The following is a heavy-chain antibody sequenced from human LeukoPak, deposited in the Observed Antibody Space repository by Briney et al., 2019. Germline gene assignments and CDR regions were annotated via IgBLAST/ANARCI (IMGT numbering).Heavy chain of an antibody. V-gene: IGHV3-30*18. CDR3: AKASGYDYYFDY. Sequence: GGSLRLSCAASGFIFSSYGMHWVRQAPGKGLEWVAVISHDGSNKYYADSVKGRFTISRDNSKNTLYLQMNSLRAEDTAVYYCAKASGYDYYFDYWGQGTLVTVSS. CDR2: ISHDGSNK. J-gene: IGHJ4*02. D-gene: IGHD5-12*01. CDR1: GFIFSSYG.